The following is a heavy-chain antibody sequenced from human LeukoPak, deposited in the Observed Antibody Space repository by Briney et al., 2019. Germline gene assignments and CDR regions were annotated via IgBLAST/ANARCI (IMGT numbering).Heavy chain of an antibody. CDR1: GGSISSGGYS. V-gene: IGHV4-30-2*01. J-gene: IGHJ4*02. CDR2: IHHSGST. Sequence: PSETLSLTCAVSGGSISSGGYSWSWIRQPPGKGLEWIGYIHHSGSTYYNPSLKSRVTISVDRSKNQFSLKLSSVTAADTAVYYCARYSYGPGYFDYWGQGTLVTVSS. D-gene: IGHD5-18*01. CDR3: ARYSYGPGYFDY.